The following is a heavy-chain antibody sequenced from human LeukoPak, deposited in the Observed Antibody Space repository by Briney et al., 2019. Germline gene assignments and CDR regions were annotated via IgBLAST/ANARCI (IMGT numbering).Heavy chain of an antibody. CDR2: ISSSSSYI. Sequence: GRSLRLSCAASGFTFSRYSMNWVRQAPGKGLEWVSSISSSSSYIYYADSGKGRFTISRDNDKNSLYLRVASLMTTGRAVYYCARGGYIVVVPADLDYWGQGTLVTVSS. D-gene: IGHD2-2*01. V-gene: IGHV3-21*01. CDR3: ARGGYIVVVPADLDY. CDR1: GFTFSRYS. J-gene: IGHJ4*02.